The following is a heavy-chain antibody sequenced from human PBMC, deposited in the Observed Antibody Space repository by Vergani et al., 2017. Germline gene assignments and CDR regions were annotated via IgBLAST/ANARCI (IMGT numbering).Heavy chain of an antibody. CDR1: GFTFSSYW. Sequence: EVQLLESGGGLVQPGGSLRLSCAASGFTFSSYWMSWVRQAPGKGLEWVSGISWNSGAVDYADSVRGRFTISRDNAKNSLFLEMNSLRFEDTAVYFCTKGSVYYHDSAGHGYDPYTGFDLWGQGTLVTVSS. CDR2: ISWNSGAV. V-gene: IGHV3-9*01. J-gene: IGHJ3*01. D-gene: IGHD5-12*01. CDR3: TKGSVYYHDSAGHGYDPYTGFDL.